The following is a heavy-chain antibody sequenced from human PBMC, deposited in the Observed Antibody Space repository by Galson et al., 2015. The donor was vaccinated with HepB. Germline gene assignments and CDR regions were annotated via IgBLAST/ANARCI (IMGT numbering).Heavy chain of an antibody. J-gene: IGHJ6*02. Sequence: SLRLSCAASGFTFSGYSMNWVRQAPGQGLEWVSCISSSGTYKNHADSVRGRFTISRDNAKNSLYLHMNSLRAGDTAVYYCARAIAVAVPYYYGMDVWGQGTTVTVSS. CDR3: ARAIAVAVPYYYGMDV. V-gene: IGHV3-21*01. CDR1: GFTFSGYS. D-gene: IGHD6-19*01. CDR2: ISSSGTYK.